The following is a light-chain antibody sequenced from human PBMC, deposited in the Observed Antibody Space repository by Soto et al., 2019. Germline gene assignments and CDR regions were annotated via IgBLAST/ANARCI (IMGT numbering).Light chain of an antibody. V-gene: IGLV1-40*01. J-gene: IGLJ1*01. CDR2: ANI. CDR3: QSYDSTLSARYV. CDR1: SSNIGAGYD. Sequence: QSVLTQPPSVSGAPGQRVTISCTGSSSNIGAGYDVHWYQQRPGAAPKLLISANINRPSGVPDRFSGSKPGTSAPLAITGLQADDEGDYYCQSYDSTLSARYVFGTGTKVTVL.